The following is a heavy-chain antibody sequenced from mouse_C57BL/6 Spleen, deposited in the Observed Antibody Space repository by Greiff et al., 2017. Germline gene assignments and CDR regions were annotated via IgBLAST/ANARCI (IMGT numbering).Heavy chain of an antibody. V-gene: IGHV5-16*01. Sequence: EVKLVESEGGLVQPGSSMKLSCTASGFTFSDYYMAWVRQVPEKGLEWVANINYDGSSTYYLDSLKSRFIISRDNAKNILYLQMSSLKSEDTATYYCARASYSNLYWYFDVWGTGTTVTVSS. J-gene: IGHJ1*03. CDR3: ARASYSNLYWYFDV. D-gene: IGHD2-5*01. CDR1: GFTFSDYY. CDR2: INYDGSST.